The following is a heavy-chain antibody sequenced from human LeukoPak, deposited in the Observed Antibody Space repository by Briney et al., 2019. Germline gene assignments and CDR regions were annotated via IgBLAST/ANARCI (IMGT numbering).Heavy chain of an antibody. CDR3: ARRLPRGHDRKGRNDAFDI. CDR1: GFTFSSYD. V-gene: IGHV3-13*01. J-gene: IGHJ3*02. D-gene: IGHD1-14*01. Sequence: GGSLRLSCAASGFTFSSYDMHWVRQATGKGLEWVSAVGTAGDTYYPGSVKGRFTISRENAKNSLHLQMNSLRAGDTAVYYCARRLPRGHDRKGRNDAFDIWGQGTMVTVSS. CDR2: VGTAGDT.